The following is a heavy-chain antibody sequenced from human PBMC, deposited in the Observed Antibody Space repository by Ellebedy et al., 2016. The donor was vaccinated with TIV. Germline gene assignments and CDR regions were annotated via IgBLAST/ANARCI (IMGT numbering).Heavy chain of an antibody. CDR2: INHSGST. J-gene: IGHJ3*02. D-gene: IGHD6-19*01. CDR1: GGSFSGYY. V-gene: IGHV4-34*01. CDR3: AREVAGADAFDI. Sequence: GSLRLXXAVYGGSFSGYYWSWIRQPPGKGLEWIGEINHSGSTNYNPSLKSRVTISVDTSKNQFSLKLSSVTAADTAVYYCAREVAGADAFDIWGQGTMVTVSS.